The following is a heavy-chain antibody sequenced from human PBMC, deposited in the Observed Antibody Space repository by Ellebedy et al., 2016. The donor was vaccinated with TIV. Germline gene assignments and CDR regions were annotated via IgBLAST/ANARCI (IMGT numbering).Heavy chain of an antibody. CDR2: IRQDGREK. V-gene: IGHV3-7*05. D-gene: IGHD4-17*01. CDR3: ARAGDSGDFRVRPAL. CDR1: GFTFSSCW. J-gene: IGHJ4*02. Sequence: GGSLRLSCAASGFTFSSCWMTWVRQVPGRGLEWVANIRQDGREKYYVDSVKGRFTISRDNAQNSLYLQMNSLRVEDTAVYFCARAGDSGDFRVRPALWGQGTLVTVSS.